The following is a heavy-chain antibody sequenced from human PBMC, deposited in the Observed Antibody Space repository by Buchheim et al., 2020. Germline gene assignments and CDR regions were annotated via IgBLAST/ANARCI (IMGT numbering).Heavy chain of an antibody. CDR1: GYIFTTYP. V-gene: IGHV7-4-1*02. J-gene: IGHJ4*02. CDR3: ARGGDGHNFFLDH. CDR2: INTNTGNP. D-gene: IGHD5-24*01. Sequence: QVQLVQSGSELKKPGASVKVSCKASGYIFTTYPMIWVRQAPGQGLEWMGWINTNTGNPIYTQGFTGRFVFSLDTSVSTAYLQISSVKTEDTAVYYCARGGDGHNFFLDHWGQATL.